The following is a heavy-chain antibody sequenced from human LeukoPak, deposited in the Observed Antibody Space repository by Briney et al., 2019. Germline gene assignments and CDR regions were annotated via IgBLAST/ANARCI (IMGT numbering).Heavy chain of an antibody. J-gene: IGHJ4*02. CDR2: IWYDGSNK. Sequence: PGGSLRLSCAASGFTFSSYGMHWVGQAQGKGLEWVAVIWYDGSNKYYADSVKGRFTISRDNSKNTLYLQMNSLRAEDTAVYYCAREGVGDGAFDIWGQGTLVTVSS. D-gene: IGHD3-16*01. CDR3: AREGVGDGAFDI. V-gene: IGHV3-33*01. CDR1: GFTFSSYG.